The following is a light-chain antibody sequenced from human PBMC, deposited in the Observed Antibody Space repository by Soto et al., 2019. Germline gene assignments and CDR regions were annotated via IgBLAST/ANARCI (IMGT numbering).Light chain of an antibody. J-gene: IGLJ1*01. Sequence: QSVLTQPASVSGSPGQSITISCTGTSSDVGGYNYVSWYQQHPGKAPKLMIYDVSNRPSGVSNCFSGSKSGNTASLTISGLQAEDEADYYCSSYTSSSTSYVFGTGTKLTVL. CDR2: DVS. V-gene: IGLV2-14*01. CDR1: SSDVGGYNY. CDR3: SSYTSSSTSYV.